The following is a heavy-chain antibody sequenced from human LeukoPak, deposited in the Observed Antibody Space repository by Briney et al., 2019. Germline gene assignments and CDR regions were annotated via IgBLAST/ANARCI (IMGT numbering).Heavy chain of an antibody. Sequence: TLSLXXXVSGXSXSSGGXSGSWIRQPPGKGLEWIVYIYHSGSTYYNPSLKSRVTISVDRSKNQFSLKLSSVTAADTAVYYCARVPESTTVVTRWGQGTLVTVSS. J-gene: IGHJ4*02. CDR3: ARVPESTTVVTR. V-gene: IGHV4-30-2*01. CDR1: GXSXSSGGXS. D-gene: IGHD4-23*01. CDR2: IYHSGST.